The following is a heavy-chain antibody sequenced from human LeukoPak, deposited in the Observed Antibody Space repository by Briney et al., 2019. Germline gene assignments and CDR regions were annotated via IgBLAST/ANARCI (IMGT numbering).Heavy chain of an antibody. V-gene: IGHV1-8*03. CDR1: GYTFTSYD. CDR2: MNPNSGNT. CDR3: ATRSVLGSSGYYYSYYYYYMDV. J-gene: IGHJ6*03. D-gene: IGHD3-22*01. Sequence: ASVKVSCKASGYTFTSYDINWVRQATGQGLEWMGWMNPNSGNTGYAQKFQGRVTITRNTSISTAYMELSSLRSEDTAVYYCATRSVLGSSGYYYSYYYYYMDVWGKGTTVTVSS.